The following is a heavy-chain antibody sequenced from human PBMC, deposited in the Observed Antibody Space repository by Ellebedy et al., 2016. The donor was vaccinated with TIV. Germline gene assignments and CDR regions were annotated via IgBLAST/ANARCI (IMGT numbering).Heavy chain of an antibody. Sequence: PGGSLRLSCAASGFTVSNNYMSWLRQAPGKGLEWVSIIYSDGTTHYADSVKGRFTISRDNSKNPVYLQMNSLTAEDTALYYCARAPTITTNYDYWGQGTLVAVSS. CDR1: GFTVSNNY. J-gene: IGHJ4*02. D-gene: IGHD5-12*01. CDR3: ARAPTITTNYDY. V-gene: IGHV3-53*01. CDR2: IYSDGTT.